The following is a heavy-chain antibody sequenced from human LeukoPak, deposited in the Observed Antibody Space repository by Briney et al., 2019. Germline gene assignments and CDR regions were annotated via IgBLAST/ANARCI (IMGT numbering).Heavy chain of an antibody. Sequence: ASVKVSCKASGYTFTSCGINWVRQAPGQGLEWMGIINPSGGSTSYAQKFQGRVTMTRDTSTSTVYMELSSLRSEDTAVYYCARPRNSGYVYYFDYWGQGTLVTVSS. CDR1: GYTFTSCG. CDR3: ARPRNSGYVYYFDY. V-gene: IGHV1-46*01. J-gene: IGHJ4*02. CDR2: INPSGGST. D-gene: IGHD5-12*01.